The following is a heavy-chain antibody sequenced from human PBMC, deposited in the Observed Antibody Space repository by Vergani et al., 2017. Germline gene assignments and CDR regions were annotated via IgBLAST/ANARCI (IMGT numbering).Heavy chain of an antibody. J-gene: IGHJ2*01. CDR3: ASGKYYSDSTSHFRGRYFDV. Sequence: QMQLQESGPGLVKASETLSLTCTVSGDSNISRSSYWGWIRQPPGKGLEWIGSIYNSGNGDSSSSLKSRVTISADTSKNQFSLRLTSVTAADTAVYYCASGKYYSDSTSHFRGRYFDVWGRGTLVTVPS. CDR2: IYNSGNG. D-gene: IGHD3-16*01. V-gene: IGHV4-39*01. CDR1: GDSNISRSSY.